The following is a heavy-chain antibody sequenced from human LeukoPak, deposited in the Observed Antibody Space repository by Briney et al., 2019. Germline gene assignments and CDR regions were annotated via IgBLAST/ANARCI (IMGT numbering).Heavy chain of an antibody. CDR1: GFTFSNYW. CDR2: IKQDGSEK. J-gene: IGHJ4*02. V-gene: IGHV3-7*01. Sequence: PGGSLRLSCAASGFTFSNYWMSWVRQAPGKGLEWVANIKQDGSEKYYVDSVKGRFTISRDNSKNTVYLQMNSLRAEDTAVYYCARDLSLYCSGGSCYSLNYWGQGTLVTVSS. CDR3: ARDLSLYCSGGSCYSLNY. D-gene: IGHD2-15*01.